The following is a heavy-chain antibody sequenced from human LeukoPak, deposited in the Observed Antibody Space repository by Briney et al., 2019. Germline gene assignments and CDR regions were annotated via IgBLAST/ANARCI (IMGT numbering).Heavy chain of an antibody. CDR1: GFTFSSYG. CDR3: ARDLLLWFGELSGDSDY. J-gene: IGHJ4*02. D-gene: IGHD3-10*01. Sequence: GGSLRLSCAASGFTFSSYGMHWVRQAPGKGLEWVADIWYDGSHKYYADSVKGRFTISRDNSKNTLHLQMNSLRAEDTAVYYCARDLLLWFGELSGDSDYWGQGTLVTVSS. V-gene: IGHV3-33*01. CDR2: IWYDGSHK.